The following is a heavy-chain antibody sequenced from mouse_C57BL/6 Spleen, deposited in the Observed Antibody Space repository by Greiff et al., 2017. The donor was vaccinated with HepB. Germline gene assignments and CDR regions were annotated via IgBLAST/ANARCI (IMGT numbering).Heavy chain of an antibody. CDR1: GFTFSSYA. Sequence: EVQVVESGGGLVKPGGSLKLSCAASGFTFSSYAMSWVRQTPEKRLEWVATISDGGSYTYYPDNVKGRFTISRDNAKNNLYLQMSHLKSEDTAMYYCARGGYSNYDFFFAYWGQGTLVTVSA. V-gene: IGHV5-4*01. D-gene: IGHD2-5*01. CDR2: ISDGGSYT. CDR3: ARGGYSNYDFFFAY. J-gene: IGHJ3*01.